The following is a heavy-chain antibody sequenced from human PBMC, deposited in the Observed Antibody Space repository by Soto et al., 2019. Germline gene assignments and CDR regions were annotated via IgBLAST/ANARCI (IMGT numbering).Heavy chain of an antibody. CDR1: GYTFTSYG. J-gene: IGHJ4*02. D-gene: IGHD1-7*01. CDR3: ARDWALQAGTTRWVKDY. V-gene: IGHV1-46*01. CDR2: INPSGGQT. Sequence: GASVKVSCKASGYTFTSYGISWVRQAPGQGLEWMGIINPSGGQTSYAQKLQGRITMTTDTSTSTAFMELSRLTSEDTAVYYCARDWALQAGTTRWVKDYWGQGTLVTVSS.